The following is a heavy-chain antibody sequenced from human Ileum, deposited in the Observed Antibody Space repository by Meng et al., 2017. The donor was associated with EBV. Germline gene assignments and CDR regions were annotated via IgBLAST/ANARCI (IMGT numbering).Heavy chain of an antibody. J-gene: IGHJ5*02. Sequence: QVQLGQVGAEGKTPGASVKVSCKASGYTFTSYAMHWVRQAPGQRLEWMGWINAGNGNTKYSQKFQGRVTITRDTSASTAYMELSSLRSEDTAVYYCARDYDILTGYYNVMGWFDPWGQGTLVTVSS. CDR3: ARDYDILTGYYNVMGWFDP. V-gene: IGHV1-3*01. D-gene: IGHD3-9*01. CDR2: INAGNGNT. CDR1: GYTFTSYA.